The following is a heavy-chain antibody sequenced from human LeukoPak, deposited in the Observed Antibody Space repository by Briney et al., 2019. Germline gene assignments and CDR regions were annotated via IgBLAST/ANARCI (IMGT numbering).Heavy chain of an antibody. J-gene: IGHJ3*02. D-gene: IGHD6-19*01. V-gene: IGHV4-34*01. Sequence: KPSETLSLTCAVYGGSFSGYYWSWIRQPPGKGLEWIGEINHSGSTNYNPSLKSRVTISVDTSKNQFSLKLSSVTAADTAVYYCARSSSGWDDAFDIWGQGTMVTVSS. CDR2: INHSGST. CDR1: GGSFSGYY. CDR3: ARSSSGWDDAFDI.